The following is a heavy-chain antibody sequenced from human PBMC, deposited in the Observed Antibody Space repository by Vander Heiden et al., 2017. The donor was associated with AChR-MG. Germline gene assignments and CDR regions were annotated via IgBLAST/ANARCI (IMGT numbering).Heavy chain of an antibody. J-gene: IGHJ4*02. CDR1: GGSISSSSYY. CDR2: IYYSAVT. CDR3: ARLSRRPLRGGKRLGVPESDY. V-gene: IGHV4-39*01. Sequence: QLPLQESGPGLVKPSETLFLPCTVPGGSISSSSYYRGGIREPPGKGLEWSGRIYYSAVTDYNPSLKSRVTISVDTSKNRFTRKLSSVTAADTAVYYCARLSRRPLRGGKRLGVPESDYWGQGTLVTVSS. D-gene: IGHD3-10*01.